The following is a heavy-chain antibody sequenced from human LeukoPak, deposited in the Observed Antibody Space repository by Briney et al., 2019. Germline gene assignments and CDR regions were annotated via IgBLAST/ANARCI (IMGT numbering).Heavy chain of an antibody. CDR2: INPNSGAT. J-gene: IGHJ5*02. CDR3: AREPTSGSYYGTFDP. D-gene: IGHD1-26*01. V-gene: IGHV1-2*02. Sequence: GASVKVSCKASGYTFTGYYMHWVRQAPGQGLEWVGWINPNSGATNYAQKFQGRVTMTRDTSINTAHMELRRLRSDDTAVYYCAREPTSGSYYGTFDPWGQGTLVTVSS. CDR1: GYTFTGYY.